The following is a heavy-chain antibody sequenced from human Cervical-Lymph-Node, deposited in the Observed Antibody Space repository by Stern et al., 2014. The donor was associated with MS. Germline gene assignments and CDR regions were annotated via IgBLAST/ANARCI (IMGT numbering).Heavy chain of an antibody. J-gene: IGHJ6*02. CDR3: ARQRIPGGYYYGMDV. CDR2: ITYDGSNK. Sequence: VQLVQSGGGVVQPGRSLRLSCAASGFTFSTYAMHWVRQAPGKGLEWVAVITYDGSNKYYADSLKGRFTISRDDSKNTVYLQMNSLRAEDTALYYCARQRIPGGYYYGMDVWGQGTTVTVSS. V-gene: IGHV3-30-3*01. CDR1: GFTFSTYA. D-gene: IGHD1-1*01.